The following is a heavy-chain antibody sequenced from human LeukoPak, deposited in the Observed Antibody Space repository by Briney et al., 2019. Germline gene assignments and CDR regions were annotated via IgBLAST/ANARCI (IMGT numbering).Heavy chain of an antibody. Sequence: ASVKVSCKASGYTFTDYFIHWVRQAPGQGLEWMGWINPNSGGTNYARKFQGRASMTRDTSISTAFMELSSLRSEDTAVYYCARRAVGNSYYYSMDVWGKGTTVTVSS. V-gene: IGHV1-2*02. D-gene: IGHD6-19*01. CDR1: GYTFTDYF. CDR2: INPNSGGT. CDR3: ARRAVGNSYYYSMDV. J-gene: IGHJ6*03.